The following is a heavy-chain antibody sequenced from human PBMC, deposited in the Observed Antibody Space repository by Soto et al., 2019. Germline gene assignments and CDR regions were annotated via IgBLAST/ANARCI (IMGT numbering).Heavy chain of an antibody. CDR2: IDPSDSYT. V-gene: IGHV5-10-1*01. D-gene: IGHD6-19*01. Sequence: WLRQIPGKGLEWMGRIDPSDSYTNYSPSFQGHVTISADKSISTAYLQWSSLKASDTAMYYCAQAVAGRYYYYGMDVWGQGTTVTV. CDR3: AQAVAGRYYYYGMDV. J-gene: IGHJ6*02.